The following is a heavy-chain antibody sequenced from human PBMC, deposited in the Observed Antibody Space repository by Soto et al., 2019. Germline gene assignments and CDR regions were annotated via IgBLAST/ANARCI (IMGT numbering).Heavy chain of an antibody. V-gene: IGHV4-4*02. CDR3: ARGQGTRENWFDP. D-gene: IGHD3-10*01. J-gene: IGHJ5*02. CDR2: IYHSGST. CDR1: GGSISSSNW. Sequence: SETLSLTCAVSGGSISSSNWWSWVRQPPGKGLEWIGEIYHSGSTNYNPSLKSRVTISVDKSKNQFSLKLSSVTAADTAVYYCARGQGTRENWFDPWGQGTLVTVSS.